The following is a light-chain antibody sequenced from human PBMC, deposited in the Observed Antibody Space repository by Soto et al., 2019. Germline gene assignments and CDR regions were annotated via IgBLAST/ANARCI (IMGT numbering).Light chain of an antibody. V-gene: IGLV2-14*01. J-gene: IGLJ1*01. Sequence: QCPLHQPASVSGSPGQSSTISCTGTSIDVGGYNYVYWYQQHPVKEPKLMIYEFSNRPSGVSNRFSGSKSCKTASLTISGLQAEDEAHYYCSSYTSSLYVFATWTKVTVL. CDR1: SIDVGGYNY. CDR3: SSYTSSLYV. CDR2: EFS.